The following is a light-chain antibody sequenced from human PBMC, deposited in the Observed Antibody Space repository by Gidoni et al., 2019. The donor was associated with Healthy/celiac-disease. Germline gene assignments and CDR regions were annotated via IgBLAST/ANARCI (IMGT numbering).Light chain of an antibody. CDR2: DAS. J-gene: IGKJ3*01. CDR3: QQRSNWPR. CDR1: QSVSSY. Sequence: EIVLTLSTATLSLSPGERATLSCRASQSVSSYLAWYQQKPGQAPRLLIYDASNRATGIPARFSGSGSGTDFTLTISSLEPEDFAVYYCQQRSNWPRFXPXTKVDIK. V-gene: IGKV3-11*01.